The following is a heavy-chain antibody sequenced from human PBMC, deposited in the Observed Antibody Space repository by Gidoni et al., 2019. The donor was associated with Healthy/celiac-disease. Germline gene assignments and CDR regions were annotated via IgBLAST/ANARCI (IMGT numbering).Heavy chain of an antibody. V-gene: IGHV3-49*04. CDR3: TRDRDGGFAFDI. D-gene: IGHD3-10*01. CDR1: GFTFGDYA. Sequence: EVQLVESGGGLVQPGRSLRLSCTASGFTFGDYAMSWVRQAPGKGLEWVGFIRSKAYGGTTEYAASVKGRFTISRDDSKSIAYLQMNSLKTEDTAVYYCTRDRDGGFAFDIWGQGTMVTVSS. CDR2: IRSKAYGGTT. J-gene: IGHJ3*02.